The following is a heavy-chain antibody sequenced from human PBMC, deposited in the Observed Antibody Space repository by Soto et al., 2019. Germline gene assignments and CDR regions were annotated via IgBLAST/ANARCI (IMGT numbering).Heavy chain of an antibody. Sequence: PAETLSLTCTVSGGSISTEDFFCTWIRQPPGNGLEWVGNIYFSGRTFYNPSLRGRISISMDTSTNQFSLKLTSVTAADTAVYFCARYSGLQYHEHWNNWLDPWGQGTLVTVS. D-gene: IGHD4-4*01. CDR2: IYFSGRT. J-gene: IGHJ5*02. V-gene: IGHV4-30-4*01. CDR3: ARYSGLQYHEHWNNWLDP. CDR1: GGSISTEDFF.